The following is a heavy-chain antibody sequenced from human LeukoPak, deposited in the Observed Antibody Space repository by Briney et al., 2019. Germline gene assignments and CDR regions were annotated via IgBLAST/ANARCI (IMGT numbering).Heavy chain of an antibody. D-gene: IGHD2-8*02. V-gene: IGHV4-34*01. J-gene: IGHJ4*02. Sequence: PSETLSLTCAVYGGSFSGYYWSWIRQPPGKGLEWIGEINHSGSTNYNPSLKSRVTISVDTSKNQFSLKLRSVTAADTAVYYCARGLVNPYYFDYWGQGTLITVSS. CDR3: ARGLVNPYYFDY. CDR2: INHSGST. CDR1: GGSFSGYY.